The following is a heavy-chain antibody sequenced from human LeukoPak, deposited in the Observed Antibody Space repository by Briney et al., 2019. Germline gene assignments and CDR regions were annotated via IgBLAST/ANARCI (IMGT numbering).Heavy chain of an antibody. CDR1: GYTFTTYG. V-gene: IGHV1-18*01. CDR2: ISAYNGNT. Sequence: ASVKVSCKASGYTFTTYGINWVRQAPGQGLEWMGWISAYNGNTKYAQKVQDRVTMTTDTSTSTAYMELRSLRSDDTAVYYCARHMFDLEYSDAFDIWGQGTMVTVSS. CDR3: ARHMFDLEYSDAFDI. J-gene: IGHJ3*02. D-gene: IGHD6-6*01.